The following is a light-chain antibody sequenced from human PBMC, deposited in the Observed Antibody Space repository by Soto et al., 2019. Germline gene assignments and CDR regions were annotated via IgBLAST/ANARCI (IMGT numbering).Light chain of an antibody. CDR2: DVS. CDR1: SSDVGRYNY. J-gene: IGLJ1*01. Sequence: QSVLTQPASVSGSPGQSITISCTGTSSDVGRYNYVSWYQQHPGKAPRLMIFDVSSRPSGVSNRFSGSKSANTASLTISAPQAEDEADYSCSSYTSRTTLRYVFGTGTK. CDR3: SSYTSRTTLRYV. V-gene: IGLV2-14*01.